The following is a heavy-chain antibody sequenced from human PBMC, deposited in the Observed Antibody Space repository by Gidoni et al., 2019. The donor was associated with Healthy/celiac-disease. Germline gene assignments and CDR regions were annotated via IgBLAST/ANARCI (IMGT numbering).Heavy chain of an antibody. Sequence: EVQLVESGGGVVQPGGSLRLSCAASGFTFDDYAMHWVRQAPGKGLEWVSLISGDGGSTYYADSVKGRFTISRDNSKNSLYLQMNSLRTEDTALYYCAKDSGLVLMVYAIPGLDGMDVWGQGTTVTVSS. CDR2: ISGDGGST. CDR3: AKDSGLVLMVYAIPGLDGMDV. D-gene: IGHD2-8*01. CDR1: GFTFDDYA. J-gene: IGHJ6*02. V-gene: IGHV3-43*02.